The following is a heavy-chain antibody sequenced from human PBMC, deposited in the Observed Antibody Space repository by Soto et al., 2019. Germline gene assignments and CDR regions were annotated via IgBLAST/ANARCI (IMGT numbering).Heavy chain of an antibody. D-gene: IGHD3-3*01. V-gene: IGHV4-34*01. J-gene: IGHJ6*02. CDR1: GGSFSGYY. CDR2: INHSGST. CDR3: ARGRITIFGVAIRNYYGMDV. Sequence: SETLSLTCAVYGGSFSGYYWSWIRQPPGKGLEWIGEINHSGSTNYNPSLKSRVTISVDTSKNQFSLKLSSVTAADTAVYYCARGRITIFGVAIRNYYGMDVWGQGTTVTVSS.